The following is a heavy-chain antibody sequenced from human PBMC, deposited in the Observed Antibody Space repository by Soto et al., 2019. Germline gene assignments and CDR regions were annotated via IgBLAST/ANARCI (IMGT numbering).Heavy chain of an antibody. D-gene: IGHD5-18*01. J-gene: IGHJ6*02. CDR3: ARGASIQLWLTGMDV. CDR1: GGSISSGDYY. V-gene: IGHV4-30-4*01. Sequence: SSETLSLTCTVSGGSISSGDYYWSWIRQPPGKGLEWIGYIYYSGSTYYNPSLKSRVTISVDTSKNQFSLKLSSVTAADTAVYYCARGASIQLWLTGMDVWGQGTTVTSP. CDR2: IYYSGST.